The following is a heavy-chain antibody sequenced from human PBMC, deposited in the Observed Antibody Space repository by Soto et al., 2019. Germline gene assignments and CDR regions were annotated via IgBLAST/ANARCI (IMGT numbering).Heavy chain of an antibody. CDR1: EFTFNSYA. CDR3: ARVLHFDSSGYSV. Sequence: EVQLLESGGDLVQPGGSLRLSCVASEFTFNSYAMSWVRQAPGMGLEWVSSISSSSDYIFYADSLKGRFTISRDNAKNSLYLQMNSLRAEDTAIYYCARVLHFDSSGYSVWGQGTLVTVSS. CDR2: ISSSSDYI. V-gene: IGHV3-21*01. D-gene: IGHD3-22*01. J-gene: IGHJ4*02.